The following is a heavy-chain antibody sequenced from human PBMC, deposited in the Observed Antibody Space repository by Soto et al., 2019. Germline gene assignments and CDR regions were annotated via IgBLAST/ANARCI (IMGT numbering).Heavy chain of an antibody. CDR2: FIPIFVSA. V-gene: IGHV1-69*01. CDR3: ARDLSADSTGFRGYDL. D-gene: IGHD3-22*01. CDR1: GGTVSSSA. Sequence: QVHLVQSGAEVKKPGSSVKVSCKSSGGTVSSSAITWVRQAPGKGLEWMGVFIPIFVSAHYAQKFQGRVTITADESTSTAYMELSGLRSEDTAIYYCARDLSADSTGFRGYDLWGQGTLGTVSS. J-gene: IGHJ4*02.